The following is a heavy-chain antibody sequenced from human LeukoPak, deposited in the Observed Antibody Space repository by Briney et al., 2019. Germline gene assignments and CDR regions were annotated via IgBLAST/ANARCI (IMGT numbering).Heavy chain of an antibody. CDR3: AKSTIVGATVDAFDI. Sequence: PGGSLRLSCAASGFTFSSYSMNWVRQAPGKGLDWVSYISSSSSTIYYADSVKGRFTISRDNAKNSLYLQMNSLRAEDTAVYYCAKSTIVGATVDAFDIWGQGTMVTVSS. CDR1: GFTFSSYS. J-gene: IGHJ3*02. V-gene: IGHV3-48*01. D-gene: IGHD1-26*01. CDR2: ISSSSSTI.